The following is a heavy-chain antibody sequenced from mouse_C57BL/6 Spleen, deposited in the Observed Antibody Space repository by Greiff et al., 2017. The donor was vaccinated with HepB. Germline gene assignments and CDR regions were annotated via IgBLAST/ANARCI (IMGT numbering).Heavy chain of an antibody. D-gene: IGHD2-1*01. CDR1: GYAFSSYW. V-gene: IGHV1-80*01. J-gene: IGHJ3*01. Sequence: VQLQQSGAELVKPGASVKISCKASGYAFSSYWMNWVKQRPGKGLEWIGQIYPGDGDTNYNGKFKGKATLTADKSSSTAYMQISSLTSEDSAVYFCTRSDGTPWFAYWGQGTLVTVSA. CDR2: IYPGDGDT. CDR3: TRSDGTPWFAY.